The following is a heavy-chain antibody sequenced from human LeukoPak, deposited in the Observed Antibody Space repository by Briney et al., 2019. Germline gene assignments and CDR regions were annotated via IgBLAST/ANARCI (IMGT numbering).Heavy chain of an antibody. CDR1: GFTFSSYA. D-gene: IGHD4-11*01. CDR3: ARGGYNDYTSRFDH. J-gene: IGHJ4*02. Sequence: GGSLGLSCAASGFTFSSYAMSWVRQAPGKGLEWVSAISGSGGSTYYADSVKGRFTISRGNAKNSLYLQMNSLRDEDTAVYYCARGGYNDYTSRFDHWGQGTLVTVSS. V-gene: IGHV3-23*01. CDR2: ISGSGGST.